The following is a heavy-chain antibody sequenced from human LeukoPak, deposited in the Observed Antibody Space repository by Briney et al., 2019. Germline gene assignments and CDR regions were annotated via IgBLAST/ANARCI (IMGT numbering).Heavy chain of an antibody. D-gene: IGHD2-2*01. J-gene: IGHJ4*02. CDR1: GFSLSTNGVG. CDR3: AHTRCTSTSCYKDFDY. CDR2: IYWDDDK. V-gene: IGHV2-5*02. Sequence: SGPMLVNPTQTLTLTCTFSGFSLSTNGVGVGRIRQPPGVALEWLALIYWDDDKRYSPSLKSRLTITQDTSTNQVVLTMTNMDPVDTATYYCAHTRCTSTSCYKDFDYWGQGTLVTVSS.